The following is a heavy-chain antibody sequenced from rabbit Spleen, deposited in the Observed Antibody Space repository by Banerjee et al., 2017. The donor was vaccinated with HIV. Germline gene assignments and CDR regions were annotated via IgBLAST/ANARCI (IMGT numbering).Heavy chain of an antibody. Sequence: QLKESGGGLVQPGGSLKLSCKGSGFDFSSYYMSWVRQAPGKGLEWIGYIDPVFGITYYANWVNGRFSISRENAQNTVFLQMTSLTAADTATYFCARDDGSYDYIDGYFNLWGPGTLVTVS. V-gene: IGHV1S7*01. CDR1: GFDFSSYY. CDR2: IDPVFGIT. J-gene: IGHJ4*01. D-gene: IGHD6-1*01. CDR3: ARDDGSYDYIDGYFNL.